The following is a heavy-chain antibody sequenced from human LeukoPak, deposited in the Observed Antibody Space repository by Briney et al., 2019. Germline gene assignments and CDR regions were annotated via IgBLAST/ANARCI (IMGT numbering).Heavy chain of an antibody. D-gene: IGHD4-23*01. V-gene: IGHV3-7*03. J-gene: IGHJ4*02. CDR1: GFTFSSYW. CDR2: IKQGGSDK. Sequence: GGSLRLSCAASGFTFSSYWMSWVRQAPGKGLEWVANIKQGGSDKYYVDSVKGRFTISRDNAKNSLYLQINSLRAEDTAVYYCAGKTVVRSYFDYWGQGTPVTVSS. CDR3: AGKTVVRSYFDY.